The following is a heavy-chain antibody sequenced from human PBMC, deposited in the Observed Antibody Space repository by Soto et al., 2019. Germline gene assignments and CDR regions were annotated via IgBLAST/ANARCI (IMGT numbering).Heavy chain of an antibody. V-gene: IGHV4-4*07. Sequence: QMQLQESGPGLVKPSETLSLTCTVSGGSIRGYYWSWIRQSAGMRLEWIGRMHTSGSTNYNPSLKSRVTISVDMSKNQISLKLTSVTAAGTALYYCVRASMPKAHFDSWGQGTLVTVSS. CDR3: VRASMPKAHFDS. J-gene: IGHJ4*02. D-gene: IGHD2-2*01. CDR1: GGSIRGYY. CDR2: MHTSGST.